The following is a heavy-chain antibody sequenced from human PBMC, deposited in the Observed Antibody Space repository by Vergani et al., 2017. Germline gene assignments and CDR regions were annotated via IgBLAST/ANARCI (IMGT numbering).Heavy chain of an antibody. CDR2: IYYSGST. Sequence: QVQLVESGGGLVKPGGSLRLSCAASGFTFSDYYMSWIRQPPGKGLEWIGSIYYSGSTYYNPSLKSRVTISVDTSKNQFSLELSSVTAADTAVYYCARATIPGPLGYWYFDLWGRGTLVTVSS. V-gene: IGHV4-38-2*01. J-gene: IGHJ2*01. CDR1: GFTFSDYY. D-gene: IGHD7-27*01. CDR3: ARATIPGPLGYWYFDL.